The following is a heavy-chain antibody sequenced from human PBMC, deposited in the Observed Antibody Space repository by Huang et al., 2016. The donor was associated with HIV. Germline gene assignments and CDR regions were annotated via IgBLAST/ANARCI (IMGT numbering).Heavy chain of an antibody. CDR1: GYRFRSNG. CDR3: ARLIGSPSFYYGLDV. CDR2: IYPGDSDT. V-gene: IGHV5-51*01. D-gene: IGHD3-10*01. Sequence: EVQLVQSGAEVKKPGESLKISCKGSGYRFRSNGIGWVRQMPGKGLEWMGIIYPGDSDTRYSPSFQVQVTISADKSINTAYLQWSSLKASYTAMYYCARLIGSPSFYYGLDVWGQGTTVTVSS. J-gene: IGHJ6*02.